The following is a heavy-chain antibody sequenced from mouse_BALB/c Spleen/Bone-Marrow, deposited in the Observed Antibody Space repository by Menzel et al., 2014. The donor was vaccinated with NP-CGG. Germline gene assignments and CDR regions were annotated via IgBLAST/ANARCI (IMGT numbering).Heavy chain of an antibody. J-gene: IGHJ4*01. D-gene: IGHD3-3*01. CDR2: ISSGSSTI. V-gene: IGHV5-17*02. CDR3: ARIGRARGYAMDY. Sequence: DVKLVDSGGGLVQPGGSRKFSCAASGITFRNFGMHWVRQAPEKGLEWAAYISSGSSTIYYADTLKGRFTISRDNPKNTLFLQMTSLRSENTAMYYCARIGRARGYAMDYWGQGTSVTVSS. CDR1: GITFRNFG.